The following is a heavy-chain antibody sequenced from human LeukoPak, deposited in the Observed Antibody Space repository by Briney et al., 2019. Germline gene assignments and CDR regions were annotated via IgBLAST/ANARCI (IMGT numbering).Heavy chain of an antibody. CDR2: ISAYNGNT. J-gene: IGHJ6*02. CDR3: ARDRARIVVVPAAIELYYYYGMDV. D-gene: IGHD2-2*02. Sequence: ASVKVSCKASGYTFTSYGISWVRQAPGQGLEWMGWISAYNGNTNYAQKLQGRVTMTTDTSTSTAYMELRSLRSDDTAVYYRARDRARIVVVPAAIELYYYYGMDVWGQGTTVTVSS. V-gene: IGHV1-18*01. CDR1: GYTFTSYG.